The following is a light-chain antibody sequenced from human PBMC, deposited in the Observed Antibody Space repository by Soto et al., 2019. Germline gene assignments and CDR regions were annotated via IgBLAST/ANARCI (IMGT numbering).Light chain of an antibody. CDR2: EVT. CDR1: SSDVGTYNL. CDR3: CSYAGSATYEV. Sequence: QSALTQPASVSASPGQSITISCTGTSSDVGTYNLVSWYQQHPGKAPKLIIYEVTRRPSGISNRFSGSKSGNTASLTVSGLQAEDEADYYCCSYAGSATYEVFGGGTKLTVL. J-gene: IGLJ2*01. V-gene: IGLV2-23*02.